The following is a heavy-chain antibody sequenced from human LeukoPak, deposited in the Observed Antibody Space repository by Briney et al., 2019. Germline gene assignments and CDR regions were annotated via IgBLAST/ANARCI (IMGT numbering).Heavy chain of an antibody. CDR2: ISGSGGST. D-gene: IGHD2-21*01. V-gene: IGHV3-23*01. J-gene: IGHJ4*02. CDR3: AKTYRRGLTYGVIYFDY. Sequence: GGSLRLSCAASGFTFSSYAMSWVRQAPGKGLEWVSAISGSGGSTYYADSVKGRFTISRDNSKNTLYLQMNSLRAEDTAVYYCAKTYRRGLTYGVIYFDYWGQGTLVTVSS. CDR1: GFTFSSYA.